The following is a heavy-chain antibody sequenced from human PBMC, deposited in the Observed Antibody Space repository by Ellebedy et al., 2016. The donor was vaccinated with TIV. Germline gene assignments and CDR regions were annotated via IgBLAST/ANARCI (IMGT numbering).Heavy chain of an antibody. CDR1: GFSVSFNY. CDR3: AGSLLTTVTADAFDI. Sequence: GESLKISXAASGFSVSFNYMSWVRQAPGKGLEWVSVIYSGGSTYYVDSVKGRFTISRDNSKNTVYLQMNSLTAEDTAVYYCAGSLLTTVTADAFDIWGQGTMVTVSS. D-gene: IGHD4-17*01. J-gene: IGHJ3*02. CDR2: IYSGGST. V-gene: IGHV3-53*01.